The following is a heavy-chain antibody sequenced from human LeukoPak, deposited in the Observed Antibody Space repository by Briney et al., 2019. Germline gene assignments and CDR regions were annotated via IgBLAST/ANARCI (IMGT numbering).Heavy chain of an antibody. J-gene: IGHJ4*02. D-gene: IGHD6-13*01. V-gene: IGHV3-21*01. CDR2: ISSSSSYI. Sequence: GGSLRLSCAASGFTFSSYSMNWVRQAPGKGLEWVSSISSSSSYIYYADSVKGRFTISRDSAKNSLYLQMNSLRAEDTAVYYCAREYSSSWAVDYWGQGTLVTVSS. CDR3: AREYSSSWAVDY. CDR1: GFTFSSYS.